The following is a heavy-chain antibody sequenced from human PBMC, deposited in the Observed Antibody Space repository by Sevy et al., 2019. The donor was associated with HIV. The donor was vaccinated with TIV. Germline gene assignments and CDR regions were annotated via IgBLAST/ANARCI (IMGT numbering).Heavy chain of an antibody. J-gene: IGHJ4*02. CDR1: GFTFSNYA. V-gene: IGHV3-30*04. CDR2: ISHDEIHK. D-gene: IGHD3-16*01. Sequence: GGCLRLSCTAYGFTFSNYAVHWVRQAPGKGLEWVAIISHDEIHKDFADSVRGRFSISRDTSKNTIYLQMNSLRPEDTAVYYCARDLPHLLPWELSRGSDFWGQGTLVTVSS. CDR3: ARDLPHLLPWELSRGSDF.